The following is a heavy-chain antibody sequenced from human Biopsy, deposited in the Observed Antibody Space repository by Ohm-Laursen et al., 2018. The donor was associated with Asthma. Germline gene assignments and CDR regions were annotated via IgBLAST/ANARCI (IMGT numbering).Heavy chain of an antibody. CDR2: ISYSGST. J-gene: IGHJ2*01. V-gene: IGHV4-61*01. D-gene: IGHD2-21*01. Sequence: PSETLSLTCTVSGGSVSSGSYYWSWIRQPPGKGLAWVSYISYSGSTDYNPSLKSRLTISMDTSKNQFPLKLSSVTAADTAVYYCARVPTILRYFDLWGRGTLVTVSS. CDR1: GGSVSSGSYY. CDR3: ARVPTILRYFDL.